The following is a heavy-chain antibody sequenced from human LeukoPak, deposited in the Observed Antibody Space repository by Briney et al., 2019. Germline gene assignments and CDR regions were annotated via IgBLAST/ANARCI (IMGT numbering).Heavy chain of an antibody. Sequence: SETLSLTCTVSGGSISSSSYYWGWIRQPPGKGLEWIGYIYHGGSTYYNPSLKSRVTISVDRSKNQFSLKLSSVTAADTAVYYCTRTNMVRGPLWGQGTLVTVSS. CDR2: IYHGGST. CDR3: TRTNMVRGPL. V-gene: IGHV4-30-2*01. J-gene: IGHJ4*02. D-gene: IGHD3-10*01. CDR1: GGSISSSSYY.